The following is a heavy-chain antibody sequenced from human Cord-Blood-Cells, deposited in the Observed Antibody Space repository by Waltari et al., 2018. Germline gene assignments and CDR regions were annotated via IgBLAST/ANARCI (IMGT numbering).Heavy chain of an antibody. D-gene: IGHD6-6*01. CDR1: GYSISSGYY. Sequence: QVQLQESGPGLVKPSETLSLTCTVSGYSISSGYYWGWFRQPPGKGLEWIGSIYHSGSTYYNPSLKSRVTISVDTSKNQFSLKLSSVTAADTAVYYCARGGPYSSSSFDYWGQGTLVTVSS. J-gene: IGHJ4*02. V-gene: IGHV4-38-2*02. CDR3: ARGGPYSSSSFDY. CDR2: IYHSGST.